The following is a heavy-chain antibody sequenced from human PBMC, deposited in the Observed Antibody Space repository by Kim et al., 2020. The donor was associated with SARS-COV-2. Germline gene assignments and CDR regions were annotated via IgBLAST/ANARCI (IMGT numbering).Heavy chain of an antibody. D-gene: IGHD2-8*01. Sequence: GGSLRLSCAASGFTFSSYAMSWVRQAPGKGLEWVSAISGSGGSTYYADSVKGRFTISRDNSKNTLYLQMNSLRAEDTAVYYCAKDMAHCTNGVCTNPFDYWGQGTLVTVSS. CDR1: GFTFSSYA. V-gene: IGHV3-23*01. J-gene: IGHJ4*02. CDR3: AKDMAHCTNGVCTNPFDY. CDR2: ISGSGGST.